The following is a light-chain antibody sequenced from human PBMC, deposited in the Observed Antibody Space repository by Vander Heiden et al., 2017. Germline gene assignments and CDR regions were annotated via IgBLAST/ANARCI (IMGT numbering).Light chain of an antibody. CDR1: QNIRIN. V-gene: IGKV1-39*01. J-gene: IGKJ2*01. CDR3: HQTYSSPYT. Sequence: DIPVTQSPSSLSASIGDRVTITCRASQNIRINLNWYQQKPGKAPKLLIYRASNLQSGVPSTFSGSGSGTDFTLTITSLQPEDFATYFCHQTYSSPYTFGQGTKLEI. CDR2: RAS.